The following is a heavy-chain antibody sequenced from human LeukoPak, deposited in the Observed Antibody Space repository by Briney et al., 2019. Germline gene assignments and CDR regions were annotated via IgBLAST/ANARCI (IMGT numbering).Heavy chain of an antibody. CDR3: AKGLDYYDSSGYSFFEY. D-gene: IGHD3-22*01. CDR2: ISGSGAST. CDR1: GFRFSNYA. J-gene: IGHJ4*02. V-gene: IGHV3-23*01. Sequence: PGGSLRLSCVASGFRFSNYAMSWVRQAPGKGLGWVSSISGSGASTYYADSVQGHLAISRDNSKNTLYLQLHSLRAEDTAMYYCAKGLDYYDSSGYSFFEYWGQGTLVTVSS.